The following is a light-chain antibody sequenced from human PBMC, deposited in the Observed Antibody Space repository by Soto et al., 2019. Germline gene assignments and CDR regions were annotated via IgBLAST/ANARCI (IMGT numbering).Light chain of an antibody. CDR2: GSS. Sequence: EIVLTQSPCTLSLSPGDRATLSCRASQSVTNNFLAWYQQKPGQAPRLLIYGSSTRAAGVPDRFSGSGSGTDFTLTITRLEPEDCAVSYCQQYGRSPLLYTFGQGTKLGVK. V-gene: IGKV3-20*01. CDR3: QQYGRSPLLYT. CDR1: QSVTNNF. J-gene: IGKJ2*01.